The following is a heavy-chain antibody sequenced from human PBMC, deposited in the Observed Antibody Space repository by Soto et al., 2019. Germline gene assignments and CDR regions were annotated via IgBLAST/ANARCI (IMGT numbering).Heavy chain of an antibody. CDR3: AKDNDLDRDGPFDY. J-gene: IGHJ4*02. V-gene: IGHV3-9*01. CDR2: ISWNSGDI. D-gene: IGHD2-2*03. Sequence: EVQLVESGGGSVQPGRSLRLSCAASGFSFDDYGMHWVRLGPGKGLEWVSGISWNSGDIYYADSVKGRFTISRDNAKRSLYLQMNSLRTEDTALYYCAKDNDLDRDGPFDYWGQGILVTVSS. CDR1: GFSFDDYG.